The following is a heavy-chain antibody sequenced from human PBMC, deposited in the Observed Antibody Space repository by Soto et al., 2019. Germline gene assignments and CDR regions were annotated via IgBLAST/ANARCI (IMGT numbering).Heavy chain of an antibody. Sequence: EVQLLESGGGLVQPVGSLRLSCATSGFAFTSYEMNWVRQAPGQGLEWVSYINSGGRTIYYADSVKGRFTISTDNAKNSVYLQMNSMGAEDTAIYYCVRDSYQPRSCMDVWGQGTTVTVSS. CDR2: INSGGRTI. V-gene: IGHV3-48*03. CDR1: GFAFTSYE. J-gene: IGHJ6*02. CDR3: VRDSYQPRSCMDV. D-gene: IGHD2-2*01.